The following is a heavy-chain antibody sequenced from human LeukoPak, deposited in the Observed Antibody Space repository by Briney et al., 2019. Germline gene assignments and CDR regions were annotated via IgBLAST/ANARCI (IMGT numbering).Heavy chain of an antibody. CDR1: GFTFRSYA. CDR3: AEERWLRS. Sequence: AGSLRLSCAATGFTFRSYAMSGVRQAPGKGLEWVSAISGSGGSTYYADSVKGRFTISRDNSKNTLYLQMNSLRAEDTAVYYCAEERWLRSWGQGTLVTVSS. J-gene: IGHJ4*02. D-gene: IGHD5-12*01. V-gene: IGHV3-23*01. CDR2: ISGSGGST.